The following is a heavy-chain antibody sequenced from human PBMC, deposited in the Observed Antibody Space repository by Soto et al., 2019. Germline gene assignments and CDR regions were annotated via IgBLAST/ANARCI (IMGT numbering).Heavy chain of an antibody. CDR1: GYSFTSYW. J-gene: IGHJ3*02. D-gene: IGHD3-22*01. CDR2: IDPSDSYT. Sequence: GESLKISCKGSGYSFTSYWISWVRQMPGKGLEWMGRIDPSDSYTNYSPSFQGHVTISADKSISTAYLQWSSLKASDTAMYYCSRRHDDSSGYSDLAAFDIWGQGTMVTVSS. V-gene: IGHV5-10-1*01. CDR3: SRRHDDSSGYSDLAAFDI.